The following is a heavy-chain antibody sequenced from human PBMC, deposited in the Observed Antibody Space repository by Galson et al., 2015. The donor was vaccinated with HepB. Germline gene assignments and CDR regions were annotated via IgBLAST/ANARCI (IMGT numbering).Heavy chain of an antibody. V-gene: IGHV3-53*01. Sequence: SLRLSCAASGFTVSSNYMSWVRQAPGKGLEWVSVIYSGGSTYYADSVKGRFTISRDNSENTLYLQMNSLRAEDTAVYYCARVNSSGWYLYYYYGMDVWGQGTTVTVSS. CDR3: ARVNSSGWYLYYYYGMDV. CDR2: IYSGGST. D-gene: IGHD6-19*01. CDR1: GFTVSSNY. J-gene: IGHJ6*02.